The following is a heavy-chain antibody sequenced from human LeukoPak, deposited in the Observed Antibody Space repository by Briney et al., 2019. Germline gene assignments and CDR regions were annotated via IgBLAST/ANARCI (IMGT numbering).Heavy chain of an antibody. J-gene: IGHJ4*02. CDR2: IYYTGST. V-gene: IGHV4-59*01. CDR3: ARGDGDPFDY. CDR1: GGSISPYY. D-gene: IGHD4-17*01. Sequence: PSETLSLTCTVSGGSISPYYWSWIRQPPGKGLEWIGYIYYTGSTNFNPSLKRRVTMSVDMSKNQFSLKLRSVTAADTAVYYCARGDGDPFDYWGQGTLVTVSS.